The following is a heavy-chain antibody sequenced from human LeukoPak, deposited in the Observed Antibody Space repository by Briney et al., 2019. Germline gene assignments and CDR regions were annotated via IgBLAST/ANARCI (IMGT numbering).Heavy chain of an antibody. J-gene: IGHJ4*02. Sequence: SGGSLRLSCAASGFSFSNCAMTWVRQAPGKGLVWVSRIASDGSSTTYADSVKGRFSISRDNAKNTLYLQMNSLRVEDTAVYYCARGRPHGNDYWGQGTLVTVSS. CDR3: ARGRPHGNDY. D-gene: IGHD4-23*01. V-gene: IGHV3-74*01. CDR1: GFSFSNCA. CDR2: IASDGSST.